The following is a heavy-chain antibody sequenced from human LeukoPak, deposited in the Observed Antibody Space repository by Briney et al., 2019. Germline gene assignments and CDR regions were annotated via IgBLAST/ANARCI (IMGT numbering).Heavy chain of an antibody. CDR3: AREFTYYYGSGALDY. V-gene: IGHV4-30-2*01. Sequence: MTSQTLSLTSAVSGGSISSGGYSWSWIRQPPGKGLEWIGYIYHSGSTYYNPSLKSRVTISVDRSKNQFSLKLSSVTAADTAVYYCAREFTYYYGSGALDYWGQGTLVTVSS. CDR1: GGSISSGGYS. J-gene: IGHJ4*02. CDR2: IYHSGST. D-gene: IGHD3-10*01.